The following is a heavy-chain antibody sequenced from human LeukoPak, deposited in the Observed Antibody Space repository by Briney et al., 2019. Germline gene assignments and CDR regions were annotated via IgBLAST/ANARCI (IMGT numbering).Heavy chain of an antibody. CDR1: GGSISSYY. CDR2: IYTSGST. D-gene: IGHD3-3*01. Sequence: KPSETLSLTCTVSGGSISSYYWSWIRQPPGKGLEWIGYIYTSGSTNYNPSLKSRVTISVDTSKNQFSLKLSSVTAADTAVYYCASMYYDFWSGYPHDAFDIWGQGTMVTVSS. J-gene: IGHJ3*02. CDR3: ASMYYDFWSGYPHDAFDI. V-gene: IGHV4-4*08.